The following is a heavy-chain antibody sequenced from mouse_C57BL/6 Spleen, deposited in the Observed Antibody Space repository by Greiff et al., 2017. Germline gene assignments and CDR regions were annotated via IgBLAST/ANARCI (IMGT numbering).Heavy chain of an antibody. D-gene: IGHD4-1*01. CDR3: ARSLGRGFAY. Sequence: QVQLQQSGAELVRPGSSVKLSCKASGYTFTSYWMDWVKQRPGQGLEWIGNIYPSDSETHYNQKFKDKATLTVDKSSSTAYMQLSSLTSADSAVYYCARSLGRGFAYWGQGTLVTVSA. V-gene: IGHV1-61*01. CDR1: GYTFTSYW. CDR2: IYPSDSET. J-gene: IGHJ3*01.